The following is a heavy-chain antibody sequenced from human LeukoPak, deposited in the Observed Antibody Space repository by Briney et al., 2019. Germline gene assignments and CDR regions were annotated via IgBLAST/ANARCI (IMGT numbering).Heavy chain of an antibody. V-gene: IGHV1-69*04. CDR1: GGTFSSYA. Sequence: GSSVKVSCKASGGTFSSYAISWVRQAPGQGLEWMGRINVILDTANYAQKFQGRVTIIADISTSTSCMELSSLRSEDTAVYYCARDQGIGDASDIWGQGTMVTVSS. CDR2: INVILDTA. CDR3: ARDQGIGDASDI. J-gene: IGHJ3*02.